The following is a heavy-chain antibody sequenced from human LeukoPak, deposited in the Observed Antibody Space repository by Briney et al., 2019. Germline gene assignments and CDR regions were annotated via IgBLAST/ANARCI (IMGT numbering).Heavy chain of an antibody. CDR2: MNPNSGNT. Sequence: ASVKVSCKASGYTFTIYDINWVRQATGQGLEWMGWMNPNSGNTGYAQKFQGRVTMTRNTSITTAYMELSSLRSEDTAVYYCARGRMKGSLVYMDVWGKGTTVTVSS. J-gene: IGHJ6*03. D-gene: IGHD2-15*01. CDR3: ARGRMKGSLVYMDV. V-gene: IGHV1-8*01. CDR1: GYTFTIYD.